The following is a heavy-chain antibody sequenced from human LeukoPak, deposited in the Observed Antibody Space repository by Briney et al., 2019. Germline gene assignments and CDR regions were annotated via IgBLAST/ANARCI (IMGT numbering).Heavy chain of an antibody. CDR3: ARDRYSSTWNKRWFDT. J-gene: IGHJ5*02. D-gene: IGHD1-1*01. V-gene: IGHV3-23*01. CDR2: ISGSGGVA. Sequence: GGSLRLSCAASGFPFTTYGISWVRQAPGKGLEWVSVISGSGGVAYYVDSVKGRFAISRDNSKNTVYSEMNSLRVEDTAVYYCARDRYSSTWNKRWFDTWGQGTLVTVSS. CDR1: GFPFTTYG.